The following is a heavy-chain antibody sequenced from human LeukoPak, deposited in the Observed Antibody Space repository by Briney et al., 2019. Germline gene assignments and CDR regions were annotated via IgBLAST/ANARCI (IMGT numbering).Heavy chain of an antibody. J-gene: IGHJ6*02. CDR3: ARVYGSGSYYPKYYYYYYGMDV. CDR1: GGSFSGYY. CDR2: INHSGST. Sequence: SETLSLTCAVYGGSFSGYYWSWIRQPPGKGLEWIGEINHSGSTNYNPSLKSRVTISVDTSENQFSLKLSSVTAADTAVYYCARVYGSGSYYPKYYYYYYGMDVWGQGTTVTVSS. D-gene: IGHD3-10*01. V-gene: IGHV4-34*01.